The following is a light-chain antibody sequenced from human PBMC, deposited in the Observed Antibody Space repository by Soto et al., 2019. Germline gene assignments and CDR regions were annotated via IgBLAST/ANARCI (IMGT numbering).Light chain of an antibody. CDR1: SSDVGGYNY. CDR2: EVS. V-gene: IGLV2-8*01. CDR3: SSYAGSNTHYV. J-gene: IGLJ1*01. Sequence: QSALTQPASVSGSPGQSVTISCTGTSSDVGGYNYVSWYQQHPGKAPKLMIYEVSKRPSGVPDRFSGSKSGNTASLTVSGLQAEDEADYYCSSYAGSNTHYVFGTGTKLTVL.